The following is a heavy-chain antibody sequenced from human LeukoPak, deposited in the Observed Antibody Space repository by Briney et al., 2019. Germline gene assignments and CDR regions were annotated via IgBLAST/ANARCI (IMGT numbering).Heavy chain of an antibody. J-gene: IGHJ4*02. Sequence: SETLSLTCTVSGGSISSGSYYWSWIRQPAGKGLEWIGRIYHSGSTYYNPSLKSRVTISVDTSKNQFSLKLSSVTAADTAVYYCARLAMVPYFDYWGQGTLVTVSS. V-gene: IGHV4-61*02. D-gene: IGHD2-8*01. CDR3: ARLAMVPYFDY. CDR1: GGSISSGSYY. CDR2: IYHSGST.